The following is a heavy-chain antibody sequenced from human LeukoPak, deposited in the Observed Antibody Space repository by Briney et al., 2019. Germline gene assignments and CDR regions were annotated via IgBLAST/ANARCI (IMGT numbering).Heavy chain of an antibody. D-gene: IGHD3-22*01. CDR1: GFTFSSYS. J-gene: IGHJ4*02. CDR2: ISSSSSYI. V-gene: IGHV3-21*01. Sequence: GGSLRLSCAASGFTFSSYSMNWVRQAPGKGLEWVSSISSSSSYIYYADSVKGRFTISRDNAKNSLYLQMNSLRAEDTAVYYCAREGPGGNYYDSSGPFDYWGQGTLVTVSS. CDR3: AREGPGGNYYDSSGPFDY.